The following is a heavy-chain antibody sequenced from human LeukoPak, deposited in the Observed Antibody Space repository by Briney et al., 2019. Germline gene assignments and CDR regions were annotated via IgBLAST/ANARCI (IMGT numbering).Heavy chain of an antibody. CDR1: GDSISSSSYY. J-gene: IGHJ4*02. CDR3: ARVTEAAAGTNYRRRYFDY. V-gene: IGHV4-39*07. CDR2: IYYSGST. D-gene: IGHD6-13*01. Sequence: SETLSLTCTVSGDSISSSSYYWGWIRQPPGKGLEWIGSIYYSGSTYYNPSLKSRVTISVDTSKNQFSLKLSSVTAADTAVYYCARVTEAAAGTNYRRRYFDYWGQGTLVTVSS.